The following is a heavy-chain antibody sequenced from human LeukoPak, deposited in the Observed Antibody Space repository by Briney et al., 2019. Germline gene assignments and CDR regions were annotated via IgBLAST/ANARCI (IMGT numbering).Heavy chain of an antibody. Sequence: RGSLRLSCAASGFTFSSYWMSWVRQAPGKGLEWVANIKQDGSEKYYVDSVKGRFTISRDNAKNPLYLQMNSLRAEDTAVYYCARDLRSSGWEYSFDYWGQGTLVTVSS. CDR3: ARDLRSSGWEYSFDY. J-gene: IGHJ4*02. D-gene: IGHD6-19*01. V-gene: IGHV3-7*01. CDR1: GFTFSSYW. CDR2: IKQDGSEK.